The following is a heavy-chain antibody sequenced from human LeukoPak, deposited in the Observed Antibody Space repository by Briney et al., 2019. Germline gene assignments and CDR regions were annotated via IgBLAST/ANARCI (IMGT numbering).Heavy chain of an antibody. Sequence: GGSLRLSCEASGFTFTTYSMTWVRQAPGKGLEWVSYSSSSGSTIYYADSVKGRFTISRDNAKKSLYLQMNSLRAEDTAVYYCARSDGGFDYWGQGTLVTVSS. J-gene: IGHJ4*02. CDR3: ARSDGGFDY. CDR1: GFTFTTYS. D-gene: IGHD3-16*01. V-gene: IGHV3-48*04. CDR2: SSSSGSTI.